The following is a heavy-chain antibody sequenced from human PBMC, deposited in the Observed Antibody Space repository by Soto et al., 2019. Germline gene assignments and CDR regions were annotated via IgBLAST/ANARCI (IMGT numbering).Heavy chain of an antibody. CDR3: ARLIGFVLPILHYNYHAMDV. Sequence: SETPSLTFAVSGGSITSYYWSWIRQPPGKGLEWIGYVHYSGSTNYNPSLKSRVTISVDTSKNQFSPKLSSVTAADTAVYYCARLIGFVLPILHYNYHAMDVWGQGTTVTVSS. D-gene: IGHD2-2*01. CDR1: GGSITSYY. CDR2: VHYSGST. V-gene: IGHV4-59*01. J-gene: IGHJ6*02.